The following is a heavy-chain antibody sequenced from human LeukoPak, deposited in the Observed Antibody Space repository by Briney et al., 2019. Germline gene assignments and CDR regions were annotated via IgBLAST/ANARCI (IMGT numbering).Heavy chain of an antibody. Sequence: GGSLRLSCAASGFTFSSYAMSWVRQAPGKGLEWVSAISGSGGSTYYADSVKGRFTISRDNSKNTLYLQMNSLRAEDTAVYYCAKDLYHLGYSSSWYEVDHWGQGTLVTVSS. D-gene: IGHD6-13*01. V-gene: IGHV3-23*01. J-gene: IGHJ4*02. CDR2: ISGSGGST. CDR1: GFTFSSYA. CDR3: AKDLYHLGYSSSWYEVDH.